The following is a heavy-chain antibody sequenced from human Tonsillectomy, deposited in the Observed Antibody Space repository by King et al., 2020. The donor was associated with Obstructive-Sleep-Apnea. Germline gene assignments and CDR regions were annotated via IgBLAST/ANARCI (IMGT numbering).Heavy chain of an antibody. CDR2: IDPSDSYS. Sequence: VQLVESGAEVKKPGESLRISCKGSGYRFTSYWISWVRQMPGKGLEWMGRIDPSDSYSKYSLSFQDHVTISIDKSISTAYLQWSSLKALATAMYYCARHVEGSSGYGDWFDPWGQGTLVTVSS. V-gene: IGHV5-10-1*03. CDR1: GYRFTSYW. J-gene: IGHJ5*02. D-gene: IGHD6-13*01. CDR3: ARHVEGSSGYGDWFDP.